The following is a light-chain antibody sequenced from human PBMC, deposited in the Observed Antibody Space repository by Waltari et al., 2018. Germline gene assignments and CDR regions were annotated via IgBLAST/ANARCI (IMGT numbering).Light chain of an antibody. J-gene: IGLJ3*02. CDR2: EVI. V-gene: IGLV2-23*02. Sequence: QTALTQPASVSGSPGQSITISCTGTSSDVGFYNLVSWYQQHPGKAPELVVYEVISRPSGVSKRFAGSKSGNTASPTFSGLQAEDEADYYCCSYAGRNIWVFGGGTKLTVL. CDR1: SSDVGFYNL. CDR3: CSYAGRNIWV.